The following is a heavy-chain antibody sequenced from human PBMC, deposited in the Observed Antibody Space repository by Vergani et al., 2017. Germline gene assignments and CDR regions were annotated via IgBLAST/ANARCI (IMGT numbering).Heavy chain of an antibody. CDR3: ARGGPSFYYDSSGFPKWFDP. CDR2: IYYSGSS. D-gene: IGHD3-22*01. CDR1: GGSISSYY. Sequence: QVQLQESGPGLVKSSETLSLTCTVSGGSISSYYWSWIRQPPGTGLEWIGFIYYSGSSNSNPSLRSRVTISVDTSKNQFSLKLSSVTAADTAVYYCARGGPSFYYDSSGFPKWFDPWGQGTLVTVSS. J-gene: IGHJ5*02. V-gene: IGHV4-59*01.